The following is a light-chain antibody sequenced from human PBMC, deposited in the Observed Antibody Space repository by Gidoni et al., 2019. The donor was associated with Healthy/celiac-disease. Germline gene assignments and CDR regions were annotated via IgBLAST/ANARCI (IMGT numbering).Light chain of an antibody. CDR3: QKYNSAPHT. Sequence: DIQMTHSPSSLSASVGDRFTITCRASQCISNYLAWYQQKPGKVPKLLIYAASTLQSGVPSRFSGSGSGTDFTLTISSLQPEDVATYYCQKYNSAPHTFGQGTKLEIK. CDR1: QCISNY. J-gene: IGKJ2*01. CDR2: AAS. V-gene: IGKV1-27*01.